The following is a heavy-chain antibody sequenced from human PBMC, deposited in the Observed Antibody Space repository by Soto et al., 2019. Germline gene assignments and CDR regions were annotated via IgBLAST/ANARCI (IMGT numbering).Heavy chain of an antibody. CDR2: IYYSGST. D-gene: IGHD3-10*01. Sequence: SETLSLTCPVSGGYIGSGGYYWSWIRQHPAKGLEWIGYIYYSGSTYYNPSLKSRVTISVDTSKNQFSLKLSSVTAADTAVYYCARDPGEGSYYGSGSYVFDIWGQGTMVTVSS. CDR1: GGYIGSGGYY. V-gene: IGHV4-31*03. J-gene: IGHJ3*02. CDR3: ARDPGEGSYYGSGSYVFDI.